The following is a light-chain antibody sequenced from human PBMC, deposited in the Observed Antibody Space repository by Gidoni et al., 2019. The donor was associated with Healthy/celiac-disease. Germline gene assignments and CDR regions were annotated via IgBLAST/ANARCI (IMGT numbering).Light chain of an antibody. J-gene: IGKJ3*01. CDR2: WAS. CDR1: QSVLYSSNNKNY. V-gene: IGKV4-1*01. CDR3: QQYYSTPFT. Sequence: DIVMTQSTDSLAVSLGERVTINCKSRQSVLYSSNNKNYLAWYQQKPGQPPKLLIYWASTRQSGVPYRFSGSGSGTDFTLTISSLQAEDVAVYYCQQYYSTPFTFGPGTKVDFK.